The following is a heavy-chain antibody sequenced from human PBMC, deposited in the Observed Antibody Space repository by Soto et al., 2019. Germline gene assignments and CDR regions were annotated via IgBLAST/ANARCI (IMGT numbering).Heavy chain of an antibody. J-gene: IGHJ4*02. CDR3: ARIRDYYDMLIFDY. D-gene: IGHD3-22*01. CDR2: IYYSGST. Sequence: SETLSLTCTVSGGSISSYYWSWIRQPPGKGLEWIGYIYYSGSTNYNPSLKSRVTISVDTSKNQFSLKLSSVTAADTAVYYCARIRDYYDMLIFDYWGQGTLVTVSS. V-gene: IGHV4-59*01. CDR1: GGSISSYY.